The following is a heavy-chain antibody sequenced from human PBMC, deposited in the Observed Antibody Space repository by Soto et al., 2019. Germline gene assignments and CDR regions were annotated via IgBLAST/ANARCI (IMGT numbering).Heavy chain of an antibody. CDR1: GFTFSSYA. J-gene: IGHJ4*02. V-gene: IGHV3-23*01. CDR2: ISGSGGST. CDR3: AKDPRQPLLYYFDY. Sequence: PGGSLRLSCAASGFTFSSYAMSWVRQAPGKGLEWVSAISGSGGSTYYADSVKGRFTISRDNSKNTLYLQMNSLRAEDTAVHYCAKDPRQPLLYYFDYWGQGTLVTVSS. D-gene: IGHD2-21*02.